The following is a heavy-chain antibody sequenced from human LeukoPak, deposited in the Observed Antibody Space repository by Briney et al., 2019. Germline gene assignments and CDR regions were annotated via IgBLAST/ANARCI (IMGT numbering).Heavy chain of an antibody. Sequence: PSETLSLTCTVSGGSISSYYWSWIRQPPGKGLEWIGYIYYSGSTNYNPSLKSRVTISVDTSKNQFSLKLSPVTAADTAVYYCARYYYYGMDVWGQGTTVTVSS. CDR1: GGSISSYY. V-gene: IGHV4-59*01. J-gene: IGHJ6*02. CDR2: IYYSGST. CDR3: ARYYYYGMDV.